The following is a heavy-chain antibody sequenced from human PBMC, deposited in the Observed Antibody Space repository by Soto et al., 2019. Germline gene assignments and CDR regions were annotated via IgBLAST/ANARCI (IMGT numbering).Heavy chain of an antibody. D-gene: IGHD3-22*01. Sequence: QVQLVESGGDLVKPGGSLRLSCAASGFPFSDYDMSWIRQAPGKGLEWVSSIGSSSVYTNYADSVKGRFTISRDNAKNSLYLQMNSLRAEDTAVYYCARRRPNGYYNYWGQGTLVTVSA. CDR3: ARRRPNGYYNY. J-gene: IGHJ4*02. V-gene: IGHV3-11*05. CDR1: GFPFSDYD. CDR2: IGSSSVYT.